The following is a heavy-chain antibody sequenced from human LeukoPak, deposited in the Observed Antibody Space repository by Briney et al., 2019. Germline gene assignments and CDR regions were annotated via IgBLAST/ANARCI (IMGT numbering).Heavy chain of an antibody. J-gene: IGHJ4*02. Sequence: PGGSLRLSCTASGFTFSDYYKSWVRQAPGKGLEWVSYISSSGNTIYYADSVKGRFTISRDNAKNSLYLQMNSLRAEDTAVYYCARKLSFDYWGQGSLVTVSS. CDR3: ARKLSFDY. CDR2: ISSSGNTI. CDR1: GFTFSDYY. V-gene: IGHV3-11*01.